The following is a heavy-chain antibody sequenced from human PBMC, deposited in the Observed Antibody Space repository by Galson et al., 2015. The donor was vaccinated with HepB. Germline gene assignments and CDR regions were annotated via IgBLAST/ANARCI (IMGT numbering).Heavy chain of an antibody. Sequence: QSGAEVKKPGESLRISCKGSGYTFTTFWISWVRQMPGKGLEWMGRIDPSDSYTDYSPSFQGHVTISADKSITTAYLQWSSPKASDTAMYYCASRQYYYGSGTYYNVSDYWGQGTLVTVSS. D-gene: IGHD3-10*01. CDR1: GYTFTTFW. V-gene: IGHV5-10-1*01. CDR2: IDPSDSYT. CDR3: ASRQYYYGSGTYYNVSDY. J-gene: IGHJ4*02.